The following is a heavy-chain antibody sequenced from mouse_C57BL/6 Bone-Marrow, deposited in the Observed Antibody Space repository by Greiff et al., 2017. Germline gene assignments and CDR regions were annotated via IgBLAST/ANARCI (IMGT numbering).Heavy chain of an antibody. CDR1: GYTFTDYE. J-gene: IGHJ1*03. CDR3: TRFTTVVATGGLAGTWYFDV. D-gene: IGHD1-1*01. V-gene: IGHV1-15*01. Sequence: VQLQQSGAELVRPGASVTLSCKASGYTFTDYEMHWVKQTPVHGLEWIGAIDPETGGTAYNQKFKGKAILTADKSSSTAYMELRRLTSEDSAVYYCTRFTTVVATGGLAGTWYFDVWGTGTTVTVSS. CDR2: IDPETGGT.